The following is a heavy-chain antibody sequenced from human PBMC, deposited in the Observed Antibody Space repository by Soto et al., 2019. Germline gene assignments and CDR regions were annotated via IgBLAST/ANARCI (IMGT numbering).Heavy chain of an antibody. V-gene: IGHV3-15*01. CDR2: IKSKTDGGTT. D-gene: IGHD3-10*01. J-gene: IGHJ4*02. Sequence: EVQLVESGGGFVKPGGPLSLSCTASGFTFRNAWMTWVRQAPGKGLEWVGRIKSKTDGGTTDYAAPAKARFSISRDDSTNTLYLQMNSLRAEDTAVYYCTTNYYFGSGTYFYWGQGTLVTVSS. CDR1: GFTFRNAW. CDR3: TTNYYFGSGTYFY.